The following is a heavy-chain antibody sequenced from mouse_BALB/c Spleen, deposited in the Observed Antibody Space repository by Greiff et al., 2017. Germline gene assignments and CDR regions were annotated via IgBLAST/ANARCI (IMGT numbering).Heavy chain of an antibody. CDR1: GYTFTSYW. J-gene: IGHJ2*01. Sequence: VQLQQPGAELVRPGASVKLSCKASGYTFTSYWINWVKQRPGQGLEWIGNIYPSDSYTNYNQKFKDKATLTVDKSSSTAYMQLSSPTSEDSAVYYCTRSIYYDYDVDYWGQGTTLTVSS. CDR2: IYPSDSYT. CDR3: TRSIYYDYDVDY. D-gene: IGHD2-4*01. V-gene: IGHV1-69*02.